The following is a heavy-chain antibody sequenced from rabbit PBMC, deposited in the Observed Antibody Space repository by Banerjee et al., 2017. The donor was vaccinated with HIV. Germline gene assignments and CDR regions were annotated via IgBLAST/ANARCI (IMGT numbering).Heavy chain of an antibody. CDR3: ARDGGSSGWGEFDL. CDR1: GFSFSSGYW. J-gene: IGHJ4*01. CDR2: IYTGSSDST. Sequence: QEQLEESGGDLVKPEGSLTLTCTASGFSFSSGYWICWVRQAPGKGLEWIACIYTGSSDSTYYASWAKGRFTISKTSSTTVDLKMTSLTAADTATYFCARDGGSSGWGEFDLRGPGTLVTVS. D-gene: IGHD4-1*01. V-gene: IGHV1S45*01.